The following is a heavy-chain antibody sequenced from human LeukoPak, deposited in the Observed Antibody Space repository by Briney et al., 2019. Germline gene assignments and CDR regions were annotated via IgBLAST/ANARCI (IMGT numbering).Heavy chain of an antibody. V-gene: IGHV4-30-4*07. Sequence: SETLSLTCTVSGGSISSGGYSWSWIRQPPGKGLEWIGYIYYSGSTYYNPSLKSRVTISVDTSKNQFSLKLSSVTAADTAVYYCASDTTYYYDSSGYSHDAFDIWGQGTMVTVSS. CDR1: GGSISSGGYS. CDR3: ASDTTYYYDSSGYSHDAFDI. J-gene: IGHJ3*02. CDR2: IYYSGST. D-gene: IGHD3-22*01.